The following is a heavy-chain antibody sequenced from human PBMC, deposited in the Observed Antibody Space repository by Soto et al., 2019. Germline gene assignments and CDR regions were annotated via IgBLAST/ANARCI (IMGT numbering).Heavy chain of an antibody. D-gene: IGHD5-12*01. CDR2: IYHSGST. Sequence: SATLSLTCSFSPSALSSCNWTSLDRQPQRMALEWIGEIYHSGSTNYNPSLKSRVTISVDKSKNPFSLKLSSVSAADTAVYYCVKVDSGYEDPYYYYDGMDVWGQGTTVTVSS. J-gene: IGHJ6*02. CDR3: VKVDSGYEDPYYYYDGMDV. V-gene: IGHV4-4*02. CDR1: PSALSSCNW.